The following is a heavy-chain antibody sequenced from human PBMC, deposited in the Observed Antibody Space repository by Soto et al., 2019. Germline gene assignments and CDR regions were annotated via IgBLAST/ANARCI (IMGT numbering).Heavy chain of an antibody. J-gene: IGHJ6*02. V-gene: IGHV3-53*04. Sequence: QPGGSLRLACAASGFTVSSNYMSWVRQAPGKGLEWVSVIYSGGSTYYADSVKGRFTISRHNSKNTLYLQMNSLRAEDTAVYYCAREYYYYYYGMDVWGQGTTVTVSS. CDR1: GFTVSSNY. CDR3: AREYYYYYYGMDV. CDR2: IYSGGST.